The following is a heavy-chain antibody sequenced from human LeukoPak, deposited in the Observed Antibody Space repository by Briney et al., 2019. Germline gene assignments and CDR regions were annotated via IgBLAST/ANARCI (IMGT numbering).Heavy chain of an antibody. V-gene: IGHV3-23*01. CDR3: AKALNVLVPSTSRWFDP. CDR2: ISDGGAAT. D-gene: IGHD2-2*01. Sequence: GGSLRLPCAASGFTFSNYAMTWVRQAPGKGLEWVSTISDGGAATYYADSVKGRFTISRDNSKNTLSLQMNSLRAEDTAVYYCAKALNVLVPSTSRWFDPWGQGTLVTVSS. CDR1: GFTFSNYA. J-gene: IGHJ5*02.